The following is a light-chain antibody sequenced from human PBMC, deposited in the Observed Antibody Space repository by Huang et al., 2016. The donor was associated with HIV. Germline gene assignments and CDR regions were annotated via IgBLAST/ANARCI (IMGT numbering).Light chain of an antibody. Sequence: EIVLTQSPGTLSLSPGERATLSCRASQSVSSSYLAWYRRKPGQAPRLLIDVASSRATGIPDRFSGSGSGTDFTLTISRLEPEDFAVYYCQQYGSSPLTFGGGTKVEIK. CDR1: QSVSSSY. J-gene: IGKJ4*01. CDR3: QQYGSSPLT. V-gene: IGKV3-20*01. CDR2: VAS.